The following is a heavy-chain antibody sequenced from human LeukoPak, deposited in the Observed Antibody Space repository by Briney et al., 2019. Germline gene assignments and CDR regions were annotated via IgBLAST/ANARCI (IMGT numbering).Heavy chain of an antibody. Sequence: SETLSLTCAVYGGSFSGYYWSWIRQPPGKGLEWIGEINHSGSTNYNPSLKSRVTISVDTSKNQFSLKLSSVTAADTAVYYCARGRDYWGQGTLVTVSS. CDR3: ARGRDY. J-gene: IGHJ4*02. CDR1: GGSFSGYY. CDR2: INHSGST. V-gene: IGHV4-34*01.